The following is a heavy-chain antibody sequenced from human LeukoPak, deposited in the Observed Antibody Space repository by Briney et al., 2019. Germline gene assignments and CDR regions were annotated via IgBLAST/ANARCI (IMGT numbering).Heavy chain of an antibody. CDR3: ARVVVGDPTFDY. Sequence: ASVKVSCKASGYTFTGYYMHWVRQAPGQGLEWMGWINPNSGGTNYAQKFQGRVTMTRDTSISTAYMELSRLRSDDTAVYYCARVVVGDPTFDYWGQGTLVTVSS. CDR1: GYTFTGYY. V-gene: IGHV1-2*02. D-gene: IGHD2-15*01. CDR2: INPNSGGT. J-gene: IGHJ4*02.